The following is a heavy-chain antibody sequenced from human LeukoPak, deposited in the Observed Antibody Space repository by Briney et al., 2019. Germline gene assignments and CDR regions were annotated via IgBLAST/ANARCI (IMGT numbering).Heavy chain of an antibody. V-gene: IGHV4-59*08. CDR2: IYYSGST. J-gene: IGHJ4*02. Sequence: SETLSLTCTVSGGSISSYYWSWIRQPPGKGLEWIGYIYYSGSTNYNPSLKSRLTISLDASKNQFSLKLSSVTATDTAVYYCAGLTTVTQGYFDSWGQGTLVTVSS. CDR3: AGLTTVTQGYFDS. D-gene: IGHD4-17*01. CDR1: GGSISSYY.